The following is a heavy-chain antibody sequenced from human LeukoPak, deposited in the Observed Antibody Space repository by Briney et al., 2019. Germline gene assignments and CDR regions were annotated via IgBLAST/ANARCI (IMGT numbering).Heavy chain of an antibody. CDR1: GFTFSGYS. J-gene: IGHJ5*02. CDR2: ISYDGSNS. D-gene: IGHD4-17*01. V-gene: IGHV3-30*04. CDR3: ARKAKDYDDDNWFDP. Sequence: PGGSLRLSCAVSGFTFSGYSMHWVRQAPGKGLEWVAIISYDGSNSYYADSVKGRFTISRDNSKNTLYLQMNSLRAEDTAVYYCARKAKDYDDDNWFDPWGQGTLVTVSS.